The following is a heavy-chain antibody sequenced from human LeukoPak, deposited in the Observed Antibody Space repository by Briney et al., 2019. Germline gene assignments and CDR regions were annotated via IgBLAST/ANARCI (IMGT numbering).Heavy chain of an antibody. D-gene: IGHD6-19*01. Sequence: GGSLRLSCAASGFTFSNYVMSWVRQAPGKGLEWVSGISGSGDSTYYADSVKGWFTISRDNSKNTLYLQMNSLRVEDTATYYCAKVRAPSGWFNSDYWGQGTLVTVSS. CDR1: GFTFSNYV. CDR2: ISGSGDST. J-gene: IGHJ4*02. V-gene: IGHV3-23*01. CDR3: AKVRAPSGWFNSDY.